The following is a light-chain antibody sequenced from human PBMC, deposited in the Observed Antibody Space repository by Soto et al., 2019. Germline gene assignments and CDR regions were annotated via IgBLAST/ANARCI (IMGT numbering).Light chain of an antibody. CDR2: AAS. CDR3: QQSYSTPQT. V-gene: IGKV1-39*01. Sequence: DIQMTQSPSSLSASVGDRVTISCRASQTITRYLNWYQQKQGKAPKLLIYAASSLHDGVPSRFSGSGSGTDFTLTINSLQPEDFATYYCQQSYSTPQTFGQGTKVEIK. J-gene: IGKJ1*01. CDR1: QTITRY.